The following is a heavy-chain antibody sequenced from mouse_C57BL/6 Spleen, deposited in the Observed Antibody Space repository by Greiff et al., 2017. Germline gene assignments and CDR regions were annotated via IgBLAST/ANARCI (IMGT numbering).Heavy chain of an antibody. CDR3: ARDLLWSYCFAY. D-gene: IGHD2-10*01. CDR1: GYTFTSYW. CDR2: IHPNSGST. Sequence: QVQLQQPGAELVKPGASVKLSCKASGYTFTSYWMHWVKQRPGQGLEWIGMIHPNSGSTNYNEKFKSKATLTVDKSSSTAYMQLSSLTSEDSAVYYCARDLLWSYCFAYWGQGTTLTVSS. V-gene: IGHV1-64*01. J-gene: IGHJ2*01.